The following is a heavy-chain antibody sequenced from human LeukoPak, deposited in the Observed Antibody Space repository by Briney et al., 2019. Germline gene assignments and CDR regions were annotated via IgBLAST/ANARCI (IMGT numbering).Heavy chain of an antibody. D-gene: IGHD3-22*01. CDR1: GGSFSGYF. V-gene: IGHV4-59*01. Sequence: SETLSLTCAVYGGSFSGYFWSWIRQPPGKGLEWIGYIYYSGSTNYNPSLKSRVTISVDTSKNQFSLKLSSVTAADTAVYYCARVRALSYYDSSGDLYYFDYWGQGTLVTVSS. CDR3: ARVRALSYYDSSGDLYYFDY. CDR2: IYYSGST. J-gene: IGHJ4*02.